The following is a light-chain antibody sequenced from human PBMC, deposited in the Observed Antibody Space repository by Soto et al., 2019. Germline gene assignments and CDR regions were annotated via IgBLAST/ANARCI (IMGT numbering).Light chain of an antibody. J-gene: IGKJ1*01. CDR1: QSISSY. CDR3: QQSYSTLWT. Sequence: DIQRSQSPSSLSASVGDRATITSRASQSISSYLNWYQQKPGKAPKLLIYAASSLQSGVPSRVSGSGSGTDFTLTISSLQPEEGATYDGQQSYSTLWTFCQGTKVDI. CDR2: AAS. V-gene: IGKV1-39*01.